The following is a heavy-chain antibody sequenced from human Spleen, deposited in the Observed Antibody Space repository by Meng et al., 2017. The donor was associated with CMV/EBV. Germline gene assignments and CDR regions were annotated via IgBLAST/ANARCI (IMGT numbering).Heavy chain of an antibody. CDR2: IYYSGST. D-gene: IGHD3-10*01. J-gene: IGHJ1*01. V-gene: IGHV4-31*02. CDR1: GSISSGGYY. CDR3: ARVWVRSGSFPEHFQH. Sequence: GSISSGGYYWSWIRQHPGKGLEWIGYIYYSGSTYYNPSLKSRVTISVDTSKNQFSLKLSSVTAADTAVYYCARVWVRSGSFPEHFQHWGQGTLVTVSS.